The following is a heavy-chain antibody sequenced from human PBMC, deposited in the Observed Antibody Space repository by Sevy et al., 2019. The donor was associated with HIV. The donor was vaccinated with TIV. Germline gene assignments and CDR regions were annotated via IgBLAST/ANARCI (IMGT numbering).Heavy chain of an antibody. Sequence: SETLSLTCTVSGGSVTSDSYYWTWIRQPPGKGLECPAYMFYTGSTNYHPSLMSRVTISVDTSKNLFSLNLSSVTAADTAGNYGARMGGLSDYGMDVWGQGTTVTVSS. CDR2: MFYTGST. D-gene: IGHD1-26*01. CDR1: GGSVTSDSYY. J-gene: IGHJ6*02. V-gene: IGHV4-61*01. CDR3: ARMGGLSDYGMDV.